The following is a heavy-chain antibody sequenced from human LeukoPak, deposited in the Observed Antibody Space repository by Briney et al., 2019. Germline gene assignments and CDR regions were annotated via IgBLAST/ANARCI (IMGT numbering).Heavy chain of an antibody. Sequence: PGGSLRLSCAASGFTFSSYSMNWVRQAPGKGLEWVSAISGSGGSTYYADSVKGRFTISRDNSKNTLYLQMNSLRAEDTAVYYCAKVSGSYSYYFDYWGQGTLVTVSS. V-gene: IGHV3-23*01. D-gene: IGHD1-26*01. J-gene: IGHJ4*02. CDR1: GFTFSSYS. CDR2: ISGSGGST. CDR3: AKVSGSYSYYFDY.